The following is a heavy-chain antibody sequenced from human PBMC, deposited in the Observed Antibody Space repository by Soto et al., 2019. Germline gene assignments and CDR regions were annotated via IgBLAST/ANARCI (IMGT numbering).Heavy chain of an antibody. CDR2: ISGSGGST. V-gene: IGHV3-23*01. CDR1: GFTFSSYA. J-gene: IGHJ5*02. CDR3: AKDVVPMVRGVITTHWFDP. Sequence: EVQLLESGGGLVQPGGSLRLSCAASGFTFSSYAMSWVRQAPGKGLEWVSAISGSGGSTYYADSVKGRFTISRDNSKNTLYLQMNSPRAEDTAVYYCAKDVVPMVRGVITTHWFDPWGQGTLVTVSS. D-gene: IGHD3-10*01.